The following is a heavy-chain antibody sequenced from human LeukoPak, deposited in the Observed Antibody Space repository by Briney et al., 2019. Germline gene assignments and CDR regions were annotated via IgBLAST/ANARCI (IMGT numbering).Heavy chain of an antibody. CDR2: ISGSGGRT. V-gene: IGHV3-23*01. J-gene: IGHJ4*02. D-gene: IGHD3-16*01. CDR3: AKRGGMYPAYYFDY. CDR1: GFTFSSYA. Sequence: GGSLRLSCAASGFTFSSYAMSWVRQAPGKGLEWVSSISGSGGRTHYTDSVKGRFTISRDNSKNTLYLQMNSLRAEDTAVYYCAKRGGMYPAYYFDYWGQGTLVTVSS.